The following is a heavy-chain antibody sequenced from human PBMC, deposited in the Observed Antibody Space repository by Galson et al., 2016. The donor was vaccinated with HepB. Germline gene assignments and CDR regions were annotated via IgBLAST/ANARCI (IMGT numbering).Heavy chain of an antibody. CDR1: GFTFSNYE. D-gene: IGHD1/OR15-1a*01. CDR3: AKEVWNRWFQSPASPQPHLDY. J-gene: IGHJ4*02. CDR2: ISSSGSTK. V-gene: IGHV3-48*03. Sequence: SLRLSCAASGFTFSNYEMNWVRQAPGKGLEWIAYISSSGSTKYYADSVKVRFTISRDYAKNSLFLQMHSLRADDTAIYYCAKEVWNRWFQSPASPQPHLDYWGQGTLVTVSS.